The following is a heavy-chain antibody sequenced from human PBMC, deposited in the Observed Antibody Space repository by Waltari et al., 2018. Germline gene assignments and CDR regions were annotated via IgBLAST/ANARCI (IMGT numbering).Heavy chain of an antibody. Sequence: QVQLQESGPGLVKPSETLSLTCAVSGYPIRSSNYWGWIRQPTGKGLEWIGSIYHSGSTYYSPSLKSRVTISVDTSKNQFSLNLSSLSAADTAVYYCARHGAVAGWGDYWGQGTLVTVSS. CDR2: IYHSGST. CDR3: ARHGAVAGWGDY. CDR1: GYPIRSSNY. J-gene: IGHJ4*02. V-gene: IGHV4-38-2*01. D-gene: IGHD6-19*01.